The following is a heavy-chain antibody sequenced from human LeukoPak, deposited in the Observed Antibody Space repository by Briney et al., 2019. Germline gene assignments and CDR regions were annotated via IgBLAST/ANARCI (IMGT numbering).Heavy chain of an antibody. CDR3: ARLGDSSSRLYYFDY. J-gene: IGHJ4*02. V-gene: IGHV4-59*08. CDR1: GGSISTYY. Sequence: SETLSLTCTVSGGSISTYYWSWIRQSPGKGLEWIGYFHYSGSTNYNPSLKSRVTISVDTSKNQFSLKLSSETAADTAVYYCARLGDSSSRLYYFDYWGQGTLVTVSS. D-gene: IGHD6-6*01. CDR2: FHYSGST.